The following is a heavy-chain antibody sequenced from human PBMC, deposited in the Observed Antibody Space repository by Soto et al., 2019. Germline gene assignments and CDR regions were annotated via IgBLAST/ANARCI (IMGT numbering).Heavy chain of an antibody. V-gene: IGHV1-69*13. D-gene: IGHD1-1*01. CDR1: GGTFSSYA. CDR3: ASAPYNWNDGALDY. J-gene: IGHJ4*02. Sequence: ASVKVSCKASGGTFSSYAISWARQAPGQGLEWMGGIIPIFGTANYAQKFQGRVTITADESTSTAYMELSSLRSEDTAVYYCASAPYNWNDGALDYWGQGTLVTVSS. CDR2: IIPIFGTA.